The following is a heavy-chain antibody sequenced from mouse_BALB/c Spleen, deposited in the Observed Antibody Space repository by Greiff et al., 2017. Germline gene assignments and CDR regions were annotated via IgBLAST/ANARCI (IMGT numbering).Heavy chain of an antibody. J-gene: IGHJ2*01. D-gene: IGHD2-2*01. CDR3: ARGEKGLRRWDYFDY. CDR1: GYTFTSYV. V-gene: IGHV1-14*01. Sequence: QLVESGPELVKPGASVKMSCKASGYTFTSYVMHWVKQKPGQGLEWIGYINPYNDGTKYNEKFKGKATLTSDKSSSTAYMELSSLTSEDSAVYYCARGEKGLRRWDYFDYWGQGTTLTVSS. CDR2: INPYNDGT.